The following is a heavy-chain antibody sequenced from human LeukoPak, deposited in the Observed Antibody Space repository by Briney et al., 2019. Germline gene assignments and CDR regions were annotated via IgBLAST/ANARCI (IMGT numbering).Heavy chain of an antibody. D-gene: IGHD3-3*01. J-gene: IGHJ4*02. CDR2: FEPENAEI. V-gene: IGHV1-24*01. CDR3: ATRGSDFWSGVDY. CDR1: GNTLRELP. Sequence: ASVKVSCKLSGNTLRELPIQWVRQAGGKRVEGMAGFEPENAEIVYAQKFQGRVTMTEDTSTNTAYMELTRLTSDDTALYYCATRGSDFWSGVDYWGQGTQVTVSS.